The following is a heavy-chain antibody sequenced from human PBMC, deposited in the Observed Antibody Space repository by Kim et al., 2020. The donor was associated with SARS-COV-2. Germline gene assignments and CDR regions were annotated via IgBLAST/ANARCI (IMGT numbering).Heavy chain of an antibody. D-gene: IGHD2-8*01. V-gene: IGHV1-2*06. CDR2: INPNSGGT. CDR1: GFTFNAFY. Sequence: ASVKVSCKASGFTFNAFYIHWVRQAPGQGLEWVGRINPNSGGTRFAQKFQGRVTMTRDTSISTAYMEVNSLKYDDTAVYYCTRDHLMDYNGMDVWGQGTAVTVSS. J-gene: IGHJ6*02. CDR3: TRDHLMDYNGMDV.